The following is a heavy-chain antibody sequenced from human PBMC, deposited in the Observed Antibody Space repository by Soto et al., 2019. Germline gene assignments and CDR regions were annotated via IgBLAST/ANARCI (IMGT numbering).Heavy chain of an antibody. V-gene: IGHV1-46*01. CDR2: INPSGGST. CDR3: ARACSRGFYDVLTGYYCFDY. J-gene: IGHJ4*02. Sequence: ASVKVSCKASGYTFTSYYMHWVRQAPGQGLEWMGIINPSGGSTSYAQKFQGRVTMTRDTSTSTAYMELSRLRSDDTAVYYCARACSRGFYDVLTGYYCFDYWGQGALVTVSS. D-gene: IGHD3-9*01. CDR1: GYTFTSYY.